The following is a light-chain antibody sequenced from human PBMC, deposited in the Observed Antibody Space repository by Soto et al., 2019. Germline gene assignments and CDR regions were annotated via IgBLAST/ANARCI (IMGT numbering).Light chain of an antibody. Sequence: QSVLTQPASVSGSPGQSITISCTGTSSDVGRYKYVSWYQHHPGKAPKLMIYDVNYRPSGVSNRFSGSKSGNTASLTISGLQAEDEADYYCSSYTTTPTLVFGGGTKVTVL. J-gene: IGLJ2*01. CDR3: SSYTTTPTLV. CDR2: DVN. V-gene: IGLV2-14*03. CDR1: SSDVGRYKY.